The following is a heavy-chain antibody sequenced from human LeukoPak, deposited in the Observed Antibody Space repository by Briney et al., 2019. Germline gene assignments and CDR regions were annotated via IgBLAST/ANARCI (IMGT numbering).Heavy chain of an antibody. J-gene: IGHJ5*02. Sequence: GGSLRLSCAASGFTFSSYGMHWVRQAPGKGLEWVAVISYDGSNKYYADSVKGRFTISRDNSKNTLYLQMNSLRAEDTALYYCAKGGSGYFLDLWGQGTLVTVSS. CDR3: AKGGSGYFLDL. D-gene: IGHD3-22*01. CDR1: GFTFSSYG. CDR2: ISYDGSNK. V-gene: IGHV3-30*18.